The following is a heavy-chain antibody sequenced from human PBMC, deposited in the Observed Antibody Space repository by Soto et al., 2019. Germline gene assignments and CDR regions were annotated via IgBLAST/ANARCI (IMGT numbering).Heavy chain of an antibody. CDR3: ARPSYYGSGSTPYAFDI. D-gene: IGHD3-10*01. CDR1: GGSISSNNWC. CDR2: IYYSGST. J-gene: IGHJ3*02. Sequence: SETLSLTCAVSGGSISSNNWCRWVRQSPGNGLEWIGSIYYSGSTYYNPSLKSRVTISVDTSKNQFSLKLSSVTAADTAVYYCARPSYYGSGSTPYAFDIWGQGTMVTVSS. V-gene: IGHV4-39*01.